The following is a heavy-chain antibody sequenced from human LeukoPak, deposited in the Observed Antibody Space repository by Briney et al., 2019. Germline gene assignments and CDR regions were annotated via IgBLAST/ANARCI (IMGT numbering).Heavy chain of an antibody. D-gene: IGHD3-10*01. J-gene: IGHJ6*03. CDR2: IGGSGGST. V-gene: IGHV3-23*01. Sequence: GGSLRLSCAASGFTFSSYAMSWVRQAPGKGLEWVSGIGGSGGSTYYADSVKGRFTISRDNSKSTLYLQMNTLRAEDTAVYYCARRAGDTMVRGPQQYYYYYMDVWGKGTTVTVSS. CDR1: GFTFSSYA. CDR3: ARRAGDTMVRGPQQYYYYYMDV.